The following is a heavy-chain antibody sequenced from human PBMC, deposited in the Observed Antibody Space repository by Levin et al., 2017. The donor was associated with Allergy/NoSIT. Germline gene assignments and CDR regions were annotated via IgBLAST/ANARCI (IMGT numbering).Heavy chain of an antibody. CDR1: GFTFSTFG. CDR2: FTGSDGRA. CDR3: AKFGAFDV. J-gene: IGHJ3*01. V-gene: IGHV3-23*01. D-gene: IGHD3-10*01. Sequence: PGGSLRLSCVASGFTFSTFGMTWVRQAPGKGLEWVSAFTGSDGRAFYADSVEGRFTISRDNAKNTLYLQMNSLRAEDAAVYYCAKFGAFDVWGQGTIVTGSS.